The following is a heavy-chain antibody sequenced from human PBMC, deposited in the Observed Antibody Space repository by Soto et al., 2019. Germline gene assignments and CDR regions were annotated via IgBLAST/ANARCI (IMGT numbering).Heavy chain of an antibody. CDR3: ARVLRTTVTYFDY. CDR1: GGSISVYY. J-gene: IGHJ4*02. D-gene: IGHD4-17*01. CDR2: IYASGSP. Sequence: SETLSLTCTISGGSISVYYWSWVRQPPGHELEWIGYIYASGSPYYNPSLRSRVTISADTSKNQISLKLTSPTAADTAVYYCARVLRTTVTYFDYWGQGTLVTVSS. V-gene: IGHV4-59*01.